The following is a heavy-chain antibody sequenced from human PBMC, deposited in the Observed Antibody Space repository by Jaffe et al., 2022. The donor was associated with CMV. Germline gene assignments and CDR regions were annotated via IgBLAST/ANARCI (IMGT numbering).Heavy chain of an antibody. D-gene: IGHD3-10*01. CDR1: GFTFSSYA. J-gene: IGHJ4*02. CDR3: AKSPRHYYGSGSSVFDY. Sequence: EVQLLESGGGLVQPGGSLRLSCAASGFTFSSYAMSWVRQAPGKGLEWVSAISGSGGSTYYADSVKGRFTISRDNSKNTLYLQMNSLRAEDTAVYYCAKSPRHYYGSGSSVFDYWGQGTLVTVSS. V-gene: IGHV3-23*01. CDR2: ISGSGGST.